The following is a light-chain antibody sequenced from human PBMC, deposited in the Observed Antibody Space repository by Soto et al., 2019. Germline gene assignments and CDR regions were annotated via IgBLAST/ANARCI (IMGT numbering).Light chain of an antibody. CDR2: DAS. Sequence: EIVLTQSPATLSLSPGERATLSCRASQSVSSYLAWYQQKPGQAPRLLIYDASNRATSIPARFSGFGSGTDFTLTISSLEPEDFAVYYCQQRSNWYTFGQGTKLEI. CDR3: QQRSNWYT. J-gene: IGKJ2*01. CDR1: QSVSSY. V-gene: IGKV3-11*01.